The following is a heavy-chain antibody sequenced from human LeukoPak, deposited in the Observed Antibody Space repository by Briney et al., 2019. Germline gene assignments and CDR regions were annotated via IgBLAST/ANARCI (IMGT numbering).Heavy chain of an antibody. D-gene: IGHD6-13*01. J-gene: IGHJ4*02. Sequence: GGSLRLSCAASGFTVSSKYMSWVRQAPGKGLEWVSAISGSGGSTYYADSVKGRFTISRDNSKNTLYLQMNSLRAEDTAVNYCAKRGGSSWSKDGFDYWGQGTLVTVSS. CDR1: GFTVSSKY. CDR3: AKRGGSSWSKDGFDY. V-gene: IGHV3-23*01. CDR2: ISGSGGST.